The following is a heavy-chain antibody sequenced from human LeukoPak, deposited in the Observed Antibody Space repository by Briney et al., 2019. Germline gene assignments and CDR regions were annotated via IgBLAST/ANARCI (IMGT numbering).Heavy chain of an antibody. CDR2: ISGGGGMT. CDR1: GFTFSSYA. Sequence: PGGSLRLSCVASGFTFSSYAMSWVRQAPGKGLEWVSGISGGGGMTYSADSVKGRFTISRDDSKNTLYLQMNGLRAEDTAVYYCAASSSWPPGAFDIWGQGTMVTVSS. CDR3: AASSSWPPGAFDI. J-gene: IGHJ3*02. V-gene: IGHV3-23*01. D-gene: IGHD6-13*01.